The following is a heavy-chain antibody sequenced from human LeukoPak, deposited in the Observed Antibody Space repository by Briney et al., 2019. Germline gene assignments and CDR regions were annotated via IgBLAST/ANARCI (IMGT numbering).Heavy chain of an antibody. CDR3: ARDWFKVVNMIVVVITRHSDY. J-gene: IGHJ4*02. D-gene: IGHD3-22*01. Sequence: PGRSLRLSCAASGFIFSSYAMHWVRQAPGKGLEWVAVISYDGSNKYYVDSVKGRFTISRDNSKNTLYLQMNSPRAEDSAVYYCARDWFKVVNMIVVVITRHSDYWGQGTLVTVSS. CDR2: ISYDGSNK. V-gene: IGHV3-30*04. CDR1: GFIFSSYA.